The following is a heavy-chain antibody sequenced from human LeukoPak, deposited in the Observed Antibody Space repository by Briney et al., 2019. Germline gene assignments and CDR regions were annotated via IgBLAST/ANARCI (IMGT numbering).Heavy chain of an antibody. CDR2: INPNSGGT. Sequence: ASVKVSCKASGYTFTSYYMHWVRQAPGQGLEWMGWINPNSGGTNYAQKFQGRVTMTRDTSISTAYMELSRLRSDDTAVYYCARGGYCSSTSCYYYYYMDVWGKGTTVTVSS. CDR1: GYTFTSYY. D-gene: IGHD2-2*01. CDR3: ARGGYCSSTSCYYYYYMDV. V-gene: IGHV1-2*02. J-gene: IGHJ6*03.